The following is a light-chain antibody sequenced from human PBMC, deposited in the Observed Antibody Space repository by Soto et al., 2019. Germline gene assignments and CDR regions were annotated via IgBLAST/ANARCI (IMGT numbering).Light chain of an antibody. J-gene: IGKJ2*01. Sequence: DIQMTQSPSSLSASVGDRVTITCRASQSISNFLNWYQQKPGKAPELLIYAASSLPSGVPSRFSGSGSGTNFALTISSLQSEDFATYSCQQSYTTPYTFGQGTKLEIK. CDR2: AAS. CDR1: QSISNF. CDR3: QQSYTTPYT. V-gene: IGKV1-39*01.